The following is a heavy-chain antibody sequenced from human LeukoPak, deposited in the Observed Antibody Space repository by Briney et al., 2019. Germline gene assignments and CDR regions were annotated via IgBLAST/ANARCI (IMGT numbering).Heavy chain of an antibody. J-gene: IGHJ3*02. CDR2: IYPGDSDT. CDR1: GYIFTTYW. Sequence: GESLKISCKASGYIFTTYWIGWVRQMPGKGLEWMGIIYPGDSDTRYSPSFQGPVTISVDKSSSTAYLQWSSLEPSDTAMYYCATSSPEYSSTLEGPDVFDIWGQGTMVIVSS. D-gene: IGHD6-13*01. CDR3: ATSSPEYSSTLEGPDVFDI. V-gene: IGHV5-51*01.